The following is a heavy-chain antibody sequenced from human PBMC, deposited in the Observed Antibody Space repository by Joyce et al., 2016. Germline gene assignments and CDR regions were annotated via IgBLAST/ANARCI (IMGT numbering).Heavy chain of an antibody. D-gene: IGHD4-11*01. CDR1: GNIFSSYW. V-gene: IGHV5-10-1*01. CDR3: ARRGGTVTTTGFYWYFDL. J-gene: IGHJ2*01. CDR2: VDPSDSYT. Sequence: EVQLVQSGAEVKKPGESLRISCKGSGNIFSSYWISWVRQMPGKGLEGMGTVDPSDSYTTYSPSFQGRVTISADKGITTAYLQWGSLEASDTAIYFCARRGGTVTTTGFYWYFDLWGRGTLVTVSS.